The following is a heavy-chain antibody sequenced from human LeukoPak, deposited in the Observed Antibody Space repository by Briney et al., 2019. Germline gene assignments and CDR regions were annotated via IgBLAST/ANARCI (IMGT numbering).Heavy chain of an antibody. Sequence: PGGSLRLSCAASGFTFSSYSMSWVLQAPGKGLEWVSVIYSGGSTYYADSVKGRFTISRDNSKNTLYLQMNSLRSEDTAVYYCARNAYAFDIWGQGTMVTVSS. J-gene: IGHJ3*02. V-gene: IGHV3-66*02. CDR1: GFTFSSYS. CDR3: ARNAYAFDI. CDR2: IYSGGST.